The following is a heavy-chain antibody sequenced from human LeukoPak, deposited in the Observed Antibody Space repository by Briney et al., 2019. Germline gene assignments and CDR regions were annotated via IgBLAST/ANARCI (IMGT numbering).Heavy chain of an antibody. CDR1: GFTFSSYG. V-gene: IGHV3-33*01. J-gene: IGHJ4*02. D-gene: IGHD5-24*01. CDR3: ARDREMATMDY. CDR2: IWYDGSNK. Sequence: PGGSLRLSCAASGFTFSSYGMHWVRQAPGKGLEWVAVIWYDGSNKYYADSVKGRFTVSRDNSKNTLYLQMNSLRAEDTAVYYCARDREMATMDYWGQGTLVTVSS.